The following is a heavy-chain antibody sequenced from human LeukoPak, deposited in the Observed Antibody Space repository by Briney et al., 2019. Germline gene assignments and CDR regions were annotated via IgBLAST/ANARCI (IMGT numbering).Heavy chain of an antibody. V-gene: IGHV4-59*12. CDR3: ARFIQLYSFDY. CDR1: GGSISSYY. J-gene: IGHJ4*02. D-gene: IGHD5-18*01. CDR2: IYNSGNT. Sequence: PSETLSLTCTVSGGSISSYYWSWIRQPPGKGLEWIGYIYNSGNTNYSPYYNPSLKSRVTISVDTSKNQFSLRLSTLTAADTAVYYCARFIQLYSFDYWGQGTLVTVSS.